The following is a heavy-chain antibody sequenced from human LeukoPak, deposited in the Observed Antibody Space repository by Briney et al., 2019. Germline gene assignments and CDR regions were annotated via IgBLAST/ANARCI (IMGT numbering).Heavy chain of an antibody. CDR3: ARGLNDSWTGENY. CDR2: ISYFEST. J-gene: IGHJ4*02. V-gene: IGHV4-59*12. Sequence: SETLSLTCAVYGGSFSGYYWSWIRQPPGKGLEWIGYISYFESTNYNPSLKSRVTISLDTSKSQFSLKVRYVTAADTAVYYCARGLNDSWTGENYWGQGTLVTVSS. D-gene: IGHD3-3*01. CDR1: GGSFSGYY.